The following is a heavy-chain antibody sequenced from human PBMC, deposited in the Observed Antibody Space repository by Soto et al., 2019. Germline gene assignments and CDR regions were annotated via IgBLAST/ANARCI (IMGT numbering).Heavy chain of an antibody. CDR3: ARLDTVMVWGFDY. CDR1: GFTFSSYS. Sequence: VQLVESGGGLVQPGGSLRLSCAASGFTFSSYSMNWVRQAPGKGPEWVSYISSSSTIYYADSVKGRFTISRDNAKNSLYLQMNSLRDEDTAVYYCARLDTVMVWGFDYWGRGTLVTVSS. CDR2: ISSSSTI. V-gene: IGHV3-48*02. J-gene: IGHJ4*02. D-gene: IGHD5-18*01.